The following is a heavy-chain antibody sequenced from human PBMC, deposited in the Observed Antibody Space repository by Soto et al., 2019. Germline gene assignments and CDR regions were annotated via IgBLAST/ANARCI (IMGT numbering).Heavy chain of an antibody. CDR2: IRAYNGNT. CDR3: AIEGTGPRVIDNFDDYYYSMDV. CDR1: GYTFTSYG. J-gene: IGHJ6*01. Sequence: QVQLVQSGAEVKKHGASVKVSCKASGYTFTSYGISWVRQAPGQGLEWLGWIRAYNGNTNYAHKLQGRVTLPTDTSTITAYMVQRSLRTDDTAKYYSAIEGTGPRVIDNFDDYYYSMDVMGQGTTVIVSS. D-gene: IGHD1-1*01. V-gene: IGHV1-18*01.